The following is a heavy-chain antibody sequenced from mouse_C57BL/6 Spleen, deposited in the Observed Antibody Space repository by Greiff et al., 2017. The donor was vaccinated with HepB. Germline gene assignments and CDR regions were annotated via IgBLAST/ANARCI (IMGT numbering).Heavy chain of an antibody. V-gene: IGHV1-4*01. CDR1: GYTFTSYT. CDR2: IDPSSGYT. J-gene: IGHJ2*01. Sequence: QVHVKQSGAELVKPGASVKMSCKASGYTFTSYTMHWVKQRPGQGLEWIGYIDPSSGYTKYNQKFKDKATLTADKSSSTAYMQLSSLTSEDSAVYYCAGKSTRASYWGQGTTLTVSS. CDR3: AGKSTRASY. D-gene: IGHD3-1*01.